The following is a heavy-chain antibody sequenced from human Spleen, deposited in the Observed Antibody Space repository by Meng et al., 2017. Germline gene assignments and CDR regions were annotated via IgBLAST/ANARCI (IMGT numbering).Heavy chain of an antibody. CDR1: GYTFTNND. CDR3: AINYDVWSTTYYFDY. J-gene: IGHJ4*02. CDR2: MNSNSGNI. D-gene: IGHD3-3*01. Sequence: QVPLVQSGAEVKKPGASVKVSCKASGYTFTNNDINWVRQAPGQGLEWMGWMNSNSGNIGYAQKFQGRVTMTRSTSISTAYMELSSLRSEDTAVYYCAINYDVWSTTYYFDYWGQGTLVTVSS. V-gene: IGHV1-8*01.